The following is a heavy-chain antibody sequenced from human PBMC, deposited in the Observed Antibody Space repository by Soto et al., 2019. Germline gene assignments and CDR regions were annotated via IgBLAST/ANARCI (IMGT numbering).Heavy chain of an antibody. V-gene: IGHV3-30*03. CDR2: ISFDGRDT. J-gene: IGHJ4*02. CDR3: FMSPNSGYPESNY. CDR1: GFMFTSYG. D-gene: IGHD5-12*01. Sequence: GGSLRLSCAASGFMFTSYGIHWVRQAPGKGLEWVAHISFDGRDTSYSDSAKGRFTISRDSSKNTVDLQMDSLRPEDTAVYYCFMSPNSGYPESNYWCQGILVNVS.